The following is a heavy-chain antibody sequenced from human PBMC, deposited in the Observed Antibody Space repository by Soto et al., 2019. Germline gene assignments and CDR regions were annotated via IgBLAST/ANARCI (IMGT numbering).Heavy chain of an antibody. V-gene: IGHV3-30*18. D-gene: IGHD3-3*01. CDR1: GFTFSSYG. J-gene: IGHJ4*02. Sequence: GGSLRLSCAASGFTFSSYGMHWVRQAPGKGLEWVAVISYDGSNKYYADSVKGRFTISRDNSKNTLYLQMNSLRAEDTAVYYCAKDPRDYDFWSGYYTGGYFDYWGQGTLVTVSS. CDR3: AKDPRDYDFWSGYYTGGYFDY. CDR2: ISYDGSNK.